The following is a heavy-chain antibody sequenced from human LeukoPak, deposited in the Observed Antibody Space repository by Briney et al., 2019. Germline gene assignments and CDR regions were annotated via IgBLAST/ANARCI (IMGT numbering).Heavy chain of an antibody. CDR1: GYTFTSYD. CDR3: ARGSPEALTGEGFDY. Sequence: ASVKVSCKASGYTFTSYDINWVRQAPGQGLEWMGWLNPNSGNSGYAQNFQGRVTITRNTSISTAYMELSSLRSEDTAVYYCARGSPEALTGEGFDYWGQGTLVTVSS. CDR2: LNPNSGNS. J-gene: IGHJ4*02. V-gene: IGHV1-8*03. D-gene: IGHD7-27*01.